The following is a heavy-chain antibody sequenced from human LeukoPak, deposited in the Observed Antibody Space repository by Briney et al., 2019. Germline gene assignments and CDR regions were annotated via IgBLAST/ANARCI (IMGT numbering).Heavy chain of an antibody. Sequence: ASVKVPCKASGYTFTTYGLSWVRQAPGQGLEWMGWISTYNGNTNYAQKFQGRVTMTTDTSTSTAYMELRSLRSDDTAVYYCARDPTEDFWSGFYSYFDFWGPGTLVTVSS. D-gene: IGHD3-3*01. V-gene: IGHV1-18*01. CDR3: ARDPTEDFWSGFYSYFDF. CDR2: ISTYNGNT. CDR1: GYTFTTYG. J-gene: IGHJ4*02.